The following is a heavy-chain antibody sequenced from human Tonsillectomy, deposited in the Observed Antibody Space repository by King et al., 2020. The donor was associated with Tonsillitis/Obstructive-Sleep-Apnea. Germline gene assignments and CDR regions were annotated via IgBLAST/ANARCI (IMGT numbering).Heavy chain of an antibody. Sequence: VQLVESGGGVVQPGRSLRLSCAASGFTFSTYAMHWVRQAPGKGLEWVAVISYDGSNKYYADSVKGRFTISRDNSKNTLYLQMNSLRAEDTAVYYCARDTLHSGYDYGGMDVWGQGTTVTVSS. D-gene: IGHD3-16*01. J-gene: IGHJ6*02. CDR1: GFTFSTYA. CDR2: ISYDGSNK. V-gene: IGHV3-30*04. CDR3: ARDTLHSGYDYGGMDV.